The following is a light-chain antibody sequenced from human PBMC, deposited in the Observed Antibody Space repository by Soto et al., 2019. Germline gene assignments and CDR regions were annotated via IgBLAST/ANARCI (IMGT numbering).Light chain of an antibody. J-gene: IGKJ2*01. CDR3: QQSYLTPHT. Sequence: DIQMAQSPSSLSASVGDRVTITCRASQTIDSYLNWYQQKPGKAPNLLIYAASRLHPGVPSRFSGSGSGTDFALTIDSLQAEDFASYFCQQSYLTPHTFGQGTKLEIK. CDR1: QTIDSY. V-gene: IGKV1-39*01. CDR2: AAS.